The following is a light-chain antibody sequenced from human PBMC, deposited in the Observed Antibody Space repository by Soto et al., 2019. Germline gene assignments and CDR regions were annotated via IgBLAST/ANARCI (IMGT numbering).Light chain of an antibody. CDR2: GAF. J-gene: IGKJ4*01. V-gene: IGKV3-15*01. Sequence: EIVMTQSPATLSVSPGERATLSCRASQSVSSNLAWYQQKPGQAPRLLIYGAFTRANGIPARFSGSGSGTEFTLTISSLLSDDFAVYYCQQYKNWPPLTFGGGTKVEIK. CDR3: QQYKNWPPLT. CDR1: QSVSSN.